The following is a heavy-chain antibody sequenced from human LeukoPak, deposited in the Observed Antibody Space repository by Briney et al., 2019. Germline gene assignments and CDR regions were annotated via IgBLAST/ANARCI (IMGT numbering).Heavy chain of an antibody. CDR2: IYSGGST. CDR1: GFTVSSNY. Sequence: GGSLRLSCAASGFTVSSNYMSWVRQAPGKGLEWVSVIYSGGSTYYADSVKGRFTISRDNAKNSLYLQMNSLRAEDTAVYYCARVRDTVANGMDVWGQGTTVTVSS. CDR3: ARVRDTVANGMDV. V-gene: IGHV3-66*01. D-gene: IGHD4-23*01. J-gene: IGHJ6*02.